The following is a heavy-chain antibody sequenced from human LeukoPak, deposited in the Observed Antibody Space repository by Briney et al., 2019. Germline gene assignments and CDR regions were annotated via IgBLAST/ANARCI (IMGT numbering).Heavy chain of an antibody. CDR1: GFIFSTYL. Sequence: GGSLRLSCPASGFIFSTYLMNWVRQAPGKGRDGVANIKTDGSKKYYLDSVKGRLTISRHNARSKLYLQMNRLRVEDTGVYYCAKYSVSHSSPAWFDYWGQGTLLTVSS. CDR2: IKTDGSKK. D-gene: IGHD1-26*01. CDR3: AKYSVSHSSPAWFDY. V-gene: IGHV3-7*01. J-gene: IGHJ4*02.